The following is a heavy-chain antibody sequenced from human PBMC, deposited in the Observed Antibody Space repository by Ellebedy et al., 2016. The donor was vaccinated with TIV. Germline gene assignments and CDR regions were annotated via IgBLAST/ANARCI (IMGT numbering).Heavy chain of an antibody. Sequence: GESLKISCAASGFTFSSHWMTWVRQAPGKGLEWVANIKQTGSEKYYVDSVKGRFTISRDNAKDSLHLQMNRLRAEDTAVYYCAVSSGFSDYAFDSWGQGTLFTVSS. CDR2: IKQTGSEK. CDR3: AVSSGFSDYAFDS. D-gene: IGHD5-12*01. J-gene: IGHJ4*02. V-gene: IGHV3-7*01. CDR1: GFTFSSHW.